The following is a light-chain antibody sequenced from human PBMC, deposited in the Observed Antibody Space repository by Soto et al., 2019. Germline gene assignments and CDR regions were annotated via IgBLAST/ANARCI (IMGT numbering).Light chain of an antibody. CDR1: QGVSSY. CDR2: DAS. J-gene: IGKJ5*01. CDR3: QQRSNWPIT. V-gene: IGKV3D-11*01. Sequence: EIVLTQSPATLSLSPGERATLSCRARQGVSSYLAWYQQKPGQAPRLLIYDASNRATGIPARISGSGSGTDFTLTITSLEPEDFAVYYCQQRSNWPITFGQGTRLEIK.